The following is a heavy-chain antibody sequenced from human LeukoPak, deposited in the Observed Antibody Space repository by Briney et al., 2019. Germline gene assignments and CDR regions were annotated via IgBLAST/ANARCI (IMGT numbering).Heavy chain of an antibody. V-gene: IGHV3-7*01. CDR2: IGGDGERK. D-gene: IGHD6-25*01. CDR1: GLSFSTYW. Sequence: GGSLRLSCSASGLSFSTYWMTWVRQAPGKGLEWLANIGGDGERKFYVDSVKGRFTISRDNAENTLYLQMNSLRVEDTAVYYCARDRGWRLLDYWGQGTLVTVSS. CDR3: ARDRGWRLLDY. J-gene: IGHJ4*02.